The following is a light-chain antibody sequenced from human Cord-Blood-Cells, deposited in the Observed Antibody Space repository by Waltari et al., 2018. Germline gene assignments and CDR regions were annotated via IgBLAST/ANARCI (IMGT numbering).Light chain of an antibody. CDR1: SSAVGSYNL. CDR3: CSYAGSSTWV. J-gene: IGLJ3*02. V-gene: IGLV2-23*01. CDR2: EGS. Sequence: QSALTQPASVSGSPGQSITISCTGTSSAVGSYNLVSWYQQHPGKAPKLMIYEGSKRPSWVSNRFSGSKSGNTASLTISGLQAEDEADYYCCSYAGSSTWVFGGGTKLTVL.